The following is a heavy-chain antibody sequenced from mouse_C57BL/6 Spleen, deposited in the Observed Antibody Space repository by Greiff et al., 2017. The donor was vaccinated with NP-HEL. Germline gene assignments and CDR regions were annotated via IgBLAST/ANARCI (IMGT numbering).Heavy chain of an antibody. CDR3: TTFTTVVARGY. Sequence: EVQLQQSGAELVRPGASVKLSCTASGFNIKDDYMHWVKQRPEQGLEWIGWIDPENGDTEYASKVQGKATITADTSSNTAYLQLSSLTSEDTAVYYCTTFTTVVARGYWGQGTTLTVSS. J-gene: IGHJ2*01. CDR1: GFNIKDDY. V-gene: IGHV14-4*01. D-gene: IGHD1-1*01. CDR2: IDPENGDT.